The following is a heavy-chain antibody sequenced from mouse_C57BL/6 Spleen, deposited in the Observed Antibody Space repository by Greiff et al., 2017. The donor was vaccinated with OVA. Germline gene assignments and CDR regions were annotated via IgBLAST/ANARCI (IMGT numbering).Heavy chain of an antibody. J-gene: IGHJ1*03. D-gene: IGHD1-1*01. CDR1: GFTFSSYA. V-gene: IGHV5-9-1*02. CDR2: ISSGGDYI. CDR3: TREGDYYGSSYYWYFDV. Sequence: EVQGVESGEGLVKPGGSLKLSCAASGFTFSSYAMSWVRQTPEKRLEWVAYISSGGDYIYYADTVKGRFTISRDNARNTLYLQMSSLKSEDTAMYYCTREGDYYGSSYYWYFDVWGTGTTVTVSS.